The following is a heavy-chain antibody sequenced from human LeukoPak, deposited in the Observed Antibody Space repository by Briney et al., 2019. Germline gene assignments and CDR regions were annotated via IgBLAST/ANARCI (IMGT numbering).Heavy chain of an antibody. J-gene: IGHJ5*02. V-gene: IGHV3-30*02. Sequence: GSLRLSCAASGFTFSSYGMHWVRQAPGKGLEWVAFIRYDGSNKYYADSVKGRFTISRDNSKNTLYLQMNSLRAEDTAVYYCAKLSSKVVSSWLLFDPWGQGTLVTVSS. CDR3: AKLSSKVVSSWLLFDP. D-gene: IGHD2-21*01. CDR1: GFTFSSYG. CDR2: IRYDGSNK.